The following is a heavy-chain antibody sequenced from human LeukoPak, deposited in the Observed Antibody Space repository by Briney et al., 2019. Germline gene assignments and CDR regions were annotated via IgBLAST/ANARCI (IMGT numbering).Heavy chain of an antibody. J-gene: IGHJ6*02. CDR2: INHSGST. CDR3: ARGHKFGNYYYYGMDV. D-gene: IGHD3-10*01. V-gene: IGHV4-34*01. Sequence: SETLSLTCAVYGGSFSGYYWSWIRQPPGKGLEWIGEINHSGSTNYNPSLKSRVTISVDTSKNQFSLKVSSVTAADTAVYYCARGHKFGNYYYYGMDVWGQGTTVTVSS. CDR1: GGSFSGYY.